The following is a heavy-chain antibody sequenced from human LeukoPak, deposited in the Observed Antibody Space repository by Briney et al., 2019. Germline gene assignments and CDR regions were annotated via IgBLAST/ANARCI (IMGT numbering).Heavy chain of an antibody. V-gene: IGHV3-23*01. CDR3: AKRAPLSGYLRYYYYYMDV. CDR1: GFTFSSYA. D-gene: IGHD3-22*01. J-gene: IGHJ6*03. Sequence: GGSLRLSXAASGFTFSSYAMSWVRQAPGKGLEWVSAISGSGGSTYYADSVKGRFTISRDNSKNTLYLQMNSLRAEDTAVYYCAKRAPLSGYLRYYYYYMDVWGKGTTVTVSS. CDR2: ISGSGGST.